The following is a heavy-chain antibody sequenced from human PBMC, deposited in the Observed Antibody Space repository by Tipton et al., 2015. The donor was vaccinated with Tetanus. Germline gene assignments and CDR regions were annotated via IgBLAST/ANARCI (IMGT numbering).Heavy chain of an antibody. CDR3: ARGHLYMRSWDYDKGEFDP. J-gene: IGHJ5*02. Sequence: TLSLTCAVSGDSFSGGGYWTWIRQHPGKGLEWIGYIYYSGHTHYNPSLRGRVDISLDTSQNQVSLNLRSVTAADTAVYYCARGHLYMRSWDYDKGEFDPWGQGTLVTVSS. D-gene: IGHD3-22*01. CDR1: GDSFSGGGY. CDR2: IYYSGHT. V-gene: IGHV4-31*11.